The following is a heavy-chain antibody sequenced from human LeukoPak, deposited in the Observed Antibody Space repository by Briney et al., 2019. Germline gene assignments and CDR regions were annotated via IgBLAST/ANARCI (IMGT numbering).Heavy chain of an antibody. Sequence: PSETLSLTCTVSGDSMRDYYWSWIRQPPGKGLEWIGYTYHSGSTDYNPSLESRVTMSVDTSKNQFSLKLSSVTAADTAVYYCARHDYGDYVDYFDYWGQGTLVTVSS. V-gene: IGHV4-59*08. CDR2: TYHSGST. CDR3: ARHDYGDYVDYFDY. D-gene: IGHD4-17*01. J-gene: IGHJ4*02. CDR1: GDSMRDYY.